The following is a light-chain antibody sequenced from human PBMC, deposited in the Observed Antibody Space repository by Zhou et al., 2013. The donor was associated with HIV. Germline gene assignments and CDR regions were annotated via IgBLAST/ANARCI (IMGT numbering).Light chain of an antibody. Sequence: DIQLTQSPSSLSASVGDRLTISCRVSQAIISCLNSYRHKEGKVPFLLMCSVPNLQSGVPSRFGRSRSVTDFTLASCSLQPEDLSTSFGQRRYHAPLFTFGPGPK. CDR3: QRRYHAPLFT. J-gene: IGKJ3*01. V-gene: IGKV1-27*01. CDR2: SVP. CDR1: QAIISC.